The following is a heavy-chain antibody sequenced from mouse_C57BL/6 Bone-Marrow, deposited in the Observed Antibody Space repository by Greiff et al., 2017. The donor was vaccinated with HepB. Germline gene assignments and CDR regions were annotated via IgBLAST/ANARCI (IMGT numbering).Heavy chain of an antibody. Sequence: EVKLMESGAELVKPGASVKLSCTASGFTIKDYYMHWVKQRTEQGLEWIGRIDPEDGETKYAPKFQGKATITADTSSNTAYLQLSSLTSEDTAVYYCASRGYYYYGSSGDWYFDVWGTGTTVTVSS. CDR1: GFTIKDYY. D-gene: IGHD1-1*01. CDR3: ASRGYYYYGSSGDWYFDV. J-gene: IGHJ1*03. V-gene: IGHV14-2*01. CDR2: IDPEDGET.